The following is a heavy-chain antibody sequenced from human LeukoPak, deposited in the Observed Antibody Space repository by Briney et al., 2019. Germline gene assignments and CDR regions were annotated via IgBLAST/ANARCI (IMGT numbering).Heavy chain of an antibody. D-gene: IGHD3-22*01. CDR2: ISGSGGST. CDR3: AKDPNYYDSSGYQGYYYYGMDV. V-gene: IGHV3-23*01. Sequence: GGSLRLSCAASGFTFSSYAMSWVRQAPGKGLEWVSAISGSGGSTYYADSVKGQFTISRDNSKNTLYLQTNSLRAEDTAVYYCAKDPNYYDSSGYQGYYYYGMDVWGQGTTVTVSS. CDR1: GFTFSSYA. J-gene: IGHJ6*02.